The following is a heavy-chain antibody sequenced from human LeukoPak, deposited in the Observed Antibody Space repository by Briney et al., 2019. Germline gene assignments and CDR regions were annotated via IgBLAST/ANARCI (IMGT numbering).Heavy chain of an antibody. CDR2: ISAYNGNT. Sequence: ASVKVSCKASGYTFTSYGISWGRQAPGQGLEWMGWISAYNGNTNYAQKLQGRVTMTTDTSTSTAYMELRSLRSDDTAVYYCAREDAYDSSGYYWFDPWGQGTLVTVSS. CDR3: AREDAYDSSGYYWFDP. J-gene: IGHJ5*02. CDR1: GYTFTSYG. V-gene: IGHV1-18*01. D-gene: IGHD3-22*01.